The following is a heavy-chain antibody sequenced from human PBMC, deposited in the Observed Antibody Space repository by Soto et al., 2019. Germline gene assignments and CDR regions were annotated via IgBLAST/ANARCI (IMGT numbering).Heavy chain of an antibody. V-gene: IGHV3-30*18. D-gene: IGHD6-19*01. J-gene: IGHJ6*02. CDR2: ISYDGSNK. CDR3: AKEARESSSGWYVSYYYGMDV. Sequence: QVQLVESGGGVVQPGRSLRLSCAASGFTFSSYGMHWVRQAPGKGLEWVAVISYDGSNKYYADSVKGRFTISRDNSKNTLYLQMNSQRAEDTAVYYCAKEARESSSGWYVSYYYGMDVWGQGTTVTVSS. CDR1: GFTFSSYG.